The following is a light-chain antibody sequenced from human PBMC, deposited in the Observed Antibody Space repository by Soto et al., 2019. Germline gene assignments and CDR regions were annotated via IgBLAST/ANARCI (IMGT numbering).Light chain of an antibody. CDR2: DAS. V-gene: IGKV3-11*01. J-gene: IGKJ4*01. CDR3: QQRSNWPPLT. Sequence: EIVLTQSPATLSLSPGERAILSCRASQSVGTYLAWYQQKPGQAPRLLIYDASNRATGIPARFGGSGSGTDFTLTINSLEPEDFAVYYCQQRSNWPPLTFGGGTKVDIK. CDR1: QSVGTY.